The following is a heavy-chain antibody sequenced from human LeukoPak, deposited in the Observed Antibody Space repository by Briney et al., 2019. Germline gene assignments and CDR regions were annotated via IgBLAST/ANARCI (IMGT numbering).Heavy chain of an antibody. CDR3: ARRHDSSGWDFDY. CDR1: GFTFSTFG. V-gene: IGHV4-59*08. CDR2: FYYSGTS. Sequence: GSLRLSCAASGFTFSTFGMSWVRQAPGKGLEWIGYFYYSGTSNYNPSLKSRVTISVDTSKNQFSLKLRSVTAADTAVYYCARRHDSSGWDFDYWGQGTLVTVSS. D-gene: IGHD3-22*01. J-gene: IGHJ4*02.